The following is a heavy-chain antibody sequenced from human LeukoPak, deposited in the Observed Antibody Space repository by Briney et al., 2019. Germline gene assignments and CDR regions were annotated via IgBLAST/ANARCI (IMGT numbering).Heavy chain of an antibody. CDR3: ARVVASTSIDS. CDR2: IDHSGST. D-gene: IGHD2-15*01. Sequence: SETLSLTCTVSGYSISSGYYWGWIRQPPGKGLEWTGTIDHSGSTYYNPSLKSRITISVDTSKNQFSLKLTSVTAADTALYYCARVVASTSIDSWGQGTLVTVSS. V-gene: IGHV4-38-2*02. CDR1: GYSISSGYY. J-gene: IGHJ4*02.